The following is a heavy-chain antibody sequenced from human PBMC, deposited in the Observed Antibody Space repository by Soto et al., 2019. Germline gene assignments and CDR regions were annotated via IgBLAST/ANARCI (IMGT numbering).Heavy chain of an antibody. Sequence: PGGSLRLSCAASGFTFSSYSMNWVRQAPGKGLEWVSSISSSSSYIYYADSVKGRFTISRDNAKNSLYLQMNSLRAEDTAVYYCARDTPYYYGSGSYDYWGQGTLVTVSS. CDR2: ISSSSSYI. J-gene: IGHJ4*02. CDR1: GFTFSSYS. CDR3: ARDTPYYYGSGSYDY. D-gene: IGHD3-10*01. V-gene: IGHV3-21*01.